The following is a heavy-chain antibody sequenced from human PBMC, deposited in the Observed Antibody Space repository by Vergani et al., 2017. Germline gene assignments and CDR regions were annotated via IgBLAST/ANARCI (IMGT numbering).Heavy chain of an antibody. CDR2: LTGGGGNT. J-gene: IGHJ4*02. V-gene: IGHV3-23*01. D-gene: IGHD1-26*01. Sequence: EVQLLESGGSLKQPGGSVRLSCAASGFTFSTSAMHWVRQAPGKGLEWVSALTGGGGNTYYSDSFKGRFIISRDNSRDTLYLQMNSLRPDDTATYYCVKDAGSYENFFDSWGQGTLVTVSS. CDR3: VKDAGSYENFFDS. CDR1: GFTFSTSA.